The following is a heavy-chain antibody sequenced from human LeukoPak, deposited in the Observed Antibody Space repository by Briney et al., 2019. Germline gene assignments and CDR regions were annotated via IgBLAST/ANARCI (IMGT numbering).Heavy chain of an antibody. Sequence: SETLSLTCAVYGGSFRGYYWSWIREPPGKGLDWIGEINHSGSTNYNPSLKSRVTISVDTSKNQFSLKLSSVTAADTAVYYCARRSSSWYQVIDYWGQGTLVTVSS. D-gene: IGHD6-13*01. CDR2: INHSGST. CDR1: GGSFRGYY. V-gene: IGHV4-34*01. CDR3: ARRSSSWYQVIDY. J-gene: IGHJ4*02.